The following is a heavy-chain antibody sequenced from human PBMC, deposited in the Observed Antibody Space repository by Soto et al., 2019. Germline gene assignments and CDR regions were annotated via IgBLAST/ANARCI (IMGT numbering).Heavy chain of an antibody. J-gene: IGHJ3*02. CDR1: GGSISSSSYY. CDR3: ASYDYGDSHAFDI. V-gene: IGHV4-39*01. D-gene: IGHD4-17*01. CDR2: IYYSGST. Sequence: QLQLQESGPGLVKPSETLSLTCTVSGGSISSSSYYWGWIRQPPGKGLEWIGSIYYSGSTYYNPSLKSRGTISVDTSKNQFSLKLSSVTAADTAVYYCASYDYGDSHAFDIWGQGTMVTVSS.